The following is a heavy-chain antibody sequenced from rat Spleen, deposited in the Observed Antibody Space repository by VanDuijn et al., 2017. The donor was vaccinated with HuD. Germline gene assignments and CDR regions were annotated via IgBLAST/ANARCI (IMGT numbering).Heavy chain of an antibody. V-gene: IGHV5S10*01. D-gene: IGHD1-6*01. CDR2: IIYDGSRT. CDR1: GFTFSDYN. Sequence: EVQLVESGGGLVQPGRSLKLSCAASGFTFSDYNMAWVRQAPKKGLEWVATIIYDGSRTYYRDSVKGRFTISRDNAKSTLYLQMDSLRSEDTATYYCATYGYYGSFFDYWGQGVMVTVSS. J-gene: IGHJ2*01. CDR3: ATYGYYGSFFDY.